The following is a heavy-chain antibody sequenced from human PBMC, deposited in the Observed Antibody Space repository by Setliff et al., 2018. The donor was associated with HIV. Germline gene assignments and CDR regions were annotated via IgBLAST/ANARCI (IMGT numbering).Heavy chain of an antibody. CDR3: ALTPYSSSSLSY. CDR1: GIIFTDAW. CDR2: INSDGSST. V-gene: IGHV3-74*01. Sequence: QPGGSLRLSCTTSGIIFTDAWMHWVRQAPGKGLVWVSRINSDGSSTSYADSVKGRFTISRDNAKNTLYLQMNSLRAEDTAVYYCALTPYSSSSLSYWGQGNLVTVSS. J-gene: IGHJ4*02. D-gene: IGHD6-6*01.